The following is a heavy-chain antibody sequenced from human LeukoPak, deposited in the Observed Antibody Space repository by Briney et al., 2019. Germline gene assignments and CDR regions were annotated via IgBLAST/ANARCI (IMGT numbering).Heavy chain of an antibody. J-gene: IGHJ5*02. CDR1: GYGFSDVY. Sequence: ASVKVSCKASGYGFSDVYFNWVRQAPRQGLEWMGWINPHSGATNYAQRFQGRVSMDASLDTAYMELSRLTSDDTAVYYCATSSSVTHTRDPWGQGTLVTVSS. D-gene: IGHD5/OR15-5a*01. CDR3: ATSSSVTHTRDP. V-gene: IGHV1-2*02. CDR2: INPHSGAT.